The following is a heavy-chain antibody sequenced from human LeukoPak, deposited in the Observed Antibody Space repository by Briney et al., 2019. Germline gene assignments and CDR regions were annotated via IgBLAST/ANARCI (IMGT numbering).Heavy chain of an antibody. D-gene: IGHD6-19*01. J-gene: IGHJ4*02. CDR2: VSGSGVST. Sequence: HPGGSLRLSCAASGFTFSSYAMSWVRQAPGKGLEWVSVVSGSGVSTYYADSVKGRFTISRDNSKNTVYLQMNSLRAEDTAVYYCAKRGSSGWGPYYSDYWGQGTLVTVSS. V-gene: IGHV3-23*01. CDR1: GFTFSSYA. CDR3: AKRGSSGWGPYYSDY.